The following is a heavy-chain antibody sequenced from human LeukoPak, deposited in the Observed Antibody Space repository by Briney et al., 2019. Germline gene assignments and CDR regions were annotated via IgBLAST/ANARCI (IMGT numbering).Heavy chain of an antibody. V-gene: IGHV1-8*03. CDR3: ATGTGFDY. CDR1: GYTFTRYD. J-gene: IGHJ4*02. D-gene: IGHD1-14*01. CDR2: INLDSGNT. Sequence: GASVKVSCTASGYTFTRYDINWVRQATGQGLEWMGWINLDSGNTGYAQKFQGRVTITRDTSIRTAYIEVSSLRSEDTAVYYCATGTGFDYWGQGTLVTVSS.